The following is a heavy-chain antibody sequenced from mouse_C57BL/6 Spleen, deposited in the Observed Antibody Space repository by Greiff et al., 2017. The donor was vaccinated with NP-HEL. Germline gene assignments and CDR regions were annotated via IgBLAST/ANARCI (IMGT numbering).Heavy chain of an antibody. CDR1: GFSLTSYG. Sequence: QVQLQQSGPGLVQPSQSLSITCTVSGFSLTSYGVHWVRQSPGKGLEWLGVIWRGGSTDYNAAFMSRLSITKDNSKSQVFFKMNSLQADDTAIYYCAKNGRGFYDYDGNYFDYWGQGTTLTVSS. V-gene: IGHV2-5*01. J-gene: IGHJ2*01. CDR3: AKNGRGFYDYDGNYFDY. D-gene: IGHD2-4*01. CDR2: IWRGGST.